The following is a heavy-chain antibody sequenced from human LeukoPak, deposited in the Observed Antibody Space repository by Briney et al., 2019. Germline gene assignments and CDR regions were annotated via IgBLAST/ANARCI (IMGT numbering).Heavy chain of an antibody. Sequence: GGSLRLSCVASGFTFKSHNMNWVRQAPGKGLEWVSFTSGDSKVIYYADSVKGRFTISRDNAKNSLCLQMNSLRADDTAVYYCGRDGGVAYGLDVWGQGTTVTVSS. CDR2: TSGDSKVI. V-gene: IGHV3-48*01. J-gene: IGHJ6*02. D-gene: IGHD3-3*01. CDR3: GRDGGVAYGLDV. CDR1: GFTFKSHN.